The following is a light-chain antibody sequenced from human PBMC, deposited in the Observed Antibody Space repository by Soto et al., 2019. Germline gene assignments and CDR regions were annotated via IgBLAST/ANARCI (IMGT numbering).Light chain of an antibody. CDR2: EVS. J-gene: IGLJ1*01. CDR3: SSYTSTDTLVV. V-gene: IGLV2-14*01. Sequence: QSVLAQPASVSWSPGQSITMSCTGTRSDVGGYNYVSWYQQHPGKAPKLIIYEVSNRPSGVSNRFSGSKSGNTASLTISGLQAEDEADYYCSSYTSTDTLVVFGTGTKVTVL. CDR1: RSDVGGYNY.